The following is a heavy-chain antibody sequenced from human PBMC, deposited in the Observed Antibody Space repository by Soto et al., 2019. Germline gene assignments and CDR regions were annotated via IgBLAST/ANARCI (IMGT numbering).Heavy chain of an antibody. Sequence: EVQLVESGGGLVQPGGSLRLSCAASGIDVSTHYVSWFRQAPGKGLEWVSVIYSGGTTYYADSVKGRFTISRDNTKNTVYLQMNSLRLEDTALYYCARDGLVASDYWGQGTLVTISS. CDR2: IYSGGTT. V-gene: IGHV3-66*01. J-gene: IGHJ4*02. CDR1: GIDVSTHY. CDR3: ARDGLVASDY. D-gene: IGHD2-15*01.